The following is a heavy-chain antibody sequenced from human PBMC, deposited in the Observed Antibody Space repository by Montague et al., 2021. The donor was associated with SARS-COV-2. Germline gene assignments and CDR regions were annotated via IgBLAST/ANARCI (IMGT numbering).Heavy chain of an antibody. Sequence: SETLSLTCTVSGGSISSYYWSWIRQPPGKGLEWIGYIYYSGSTNYNPSLKSRVTISVDTSKNQFSLKLSSVTAADTAVYYCAGSYCSGGSCGFDYWGQGTLVTVSS. CDR2: IYYSGST. CDR3: AGSYCSGGSCGFDY. V-gene: IGHV4-59*01. D-gene: IGHD2-15*01. CDR1: GGSISSYY. J-gene: IGHJ4*02.